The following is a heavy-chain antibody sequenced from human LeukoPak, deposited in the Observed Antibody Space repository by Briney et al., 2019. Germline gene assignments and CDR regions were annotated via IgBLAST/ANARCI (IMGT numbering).Heavy chain of an antibody. CDR2: ISGSGGST. Sequence: GGSLRLSCAASGFTFSSYAMSWVRQAPGKGLEWVSAISGSGGSTYYADSVKGRFTISRDNSKNTLYLQMNSLRAEDTAVYYCAKDRNPRYDIPGGNWFDPWGQGTLVTVSS. CDR3: AKDRNPRYDIPGGNWFDP. D-gene: IGHD3-9*01. CDR1: GFTFSSYA. V-gene: IGHV3-23*01. J-gene: IGHJ5*02.